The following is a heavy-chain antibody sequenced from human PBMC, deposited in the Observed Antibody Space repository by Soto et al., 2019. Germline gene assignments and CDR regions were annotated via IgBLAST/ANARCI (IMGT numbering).Heavy chain of an antibody. Sequence: SETLSLTCTVSGGSISSYYWSWIRQPPGKGLEWIGYIYYSGSTNYNPSLKSRVTISVDTSKNQFSLKLSSVTAADTAVYYCARLYDSRITAFDYWGQGALVTVSS. V-gene: IGHV4-59*01. CDR2: IYYSGST. CDR1: GGSISSYY. CDR3: ARLYDSRITAFDY. D-gene: IGHD3-22*01. J-gene: IGHJ4*02.